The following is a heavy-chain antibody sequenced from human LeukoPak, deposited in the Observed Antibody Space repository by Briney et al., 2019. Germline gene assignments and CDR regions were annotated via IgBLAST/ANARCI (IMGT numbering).Heavy chain of an antibody. Sequence: SETLSLACTVSGDSFSAYYWSWIRQPPGRGLEWIGYIYSSGNTNYNPSLKSRVTISVGTSKKQHSLKLTSVTAADTAVYYCAIHTNVDISSFMDVWGKGTTVTVSS. CDR1: GDSFSAYY. J-gene: IGHJ6*03. V-gene: IGHV4-4*09. D-gene: IGHD2-8*01. CDR3: AIHTNVDISSFMDV. CDR2: IYSSGNT.